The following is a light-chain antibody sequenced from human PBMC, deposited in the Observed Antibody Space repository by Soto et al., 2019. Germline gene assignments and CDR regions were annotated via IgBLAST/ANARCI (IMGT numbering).Light chain of an antibody. J-gene: IGKJ3*01. CDR3: HQADSFPFT. CDR2: VAS. Sequence: DIQLTQSPSSVSASVGDRVTITCRASQDIGTWLSWYQQKPGKAPKLLIYVASNWQSGVPSRFRGAVSGTDFNLTITILQPEDFATYHCHQADSFPFTFGPGTKVDFK. CDR1: QDIGTW. V-gene: IGKV1-12*01.